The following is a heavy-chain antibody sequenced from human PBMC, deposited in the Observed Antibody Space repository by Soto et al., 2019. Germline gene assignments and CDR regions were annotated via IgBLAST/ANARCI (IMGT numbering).Heavy chain of an antibody. CDR2: ISGSGGST. J-gene: IGHJ6*02. CDR3: AKAHQLPYTSYYYYGMDV. Sequence: GGSLRLSCAASGFTFSSYAMSWVRQAPGKGLEGGSAISGSGGSTYYADSAKGRFTISRDNSKNTLYLQMNSLRAEDTAVYYCAKAHQLPYTSYYYYGMDVWGQGTTVTVSS. CDR1: GFTFSSYA. V-gene: IGHV3-23*01. D-gene: IGHD2-2*02.